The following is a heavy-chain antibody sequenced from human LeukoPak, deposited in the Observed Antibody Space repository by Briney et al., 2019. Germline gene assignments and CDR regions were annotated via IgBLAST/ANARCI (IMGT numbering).Heavy chain of an antibody. J-gene: IGHJ4*02. Sequence: SETLSLTCAVYGGSFSGYYWSWIRQPPGKGLEWIGEINHSGSTNYNPSLKSRVTISVDTSKNQFSLKLSSVTAADTAVYYCARKPYPYYYDSSGYYYVYDYWGQGTLVTVSS. CDR1: GGSFSGYY. CDR2: INHSGST. D-gene: IGHD3-22*01. V-gene: IGHV4-34*01. CDR3: ARKPYPYYYDSSGYYYVYDY.